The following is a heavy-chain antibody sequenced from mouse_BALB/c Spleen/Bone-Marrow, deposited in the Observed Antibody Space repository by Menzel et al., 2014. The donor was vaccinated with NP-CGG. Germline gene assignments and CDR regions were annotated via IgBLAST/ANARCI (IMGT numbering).Heavy chain of an antibody. CDR3: AQFITTVGALDV. CDR2: IWGDGST. J-gene: IGHJ1*01. V-gene: IGHV2-3*01. Sequence: VQLKESGPGLVAPSQSLSITCTVSEFSLTSYGVSWVRQPPGKGLEWLGVIWGDGSTNYHSALISRLSISKDNSKSQVFLKLKRLQIDDTATYYHAQFITTVGALDVWGAGTTVTVSS. D-gene: IGHD1-1*01. CDR1: EFSLTSYG.